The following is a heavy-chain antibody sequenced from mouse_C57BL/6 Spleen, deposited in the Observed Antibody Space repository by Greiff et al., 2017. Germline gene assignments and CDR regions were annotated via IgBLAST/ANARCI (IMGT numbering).Heavy chain of an antibody. CDR1: GYTFTSYW. Sequence: VQLQQPGAELVKPGASVKLSCKASGYTFTSYWMQWVKQRPGQGLEWIGEIDPSDSYTNYNQKFKGKATLTVATSSSTAYMQLSSLTSEDSAVYYCARAYYSNYGYWGQGTTLTVSS. V-gene: IGHV1-50*01. CDR2: IDPSDSYT. CDR3: ARAYYSNYGY. D-gene: IGHD2-5*01. J-gene: IGHJ2*01.